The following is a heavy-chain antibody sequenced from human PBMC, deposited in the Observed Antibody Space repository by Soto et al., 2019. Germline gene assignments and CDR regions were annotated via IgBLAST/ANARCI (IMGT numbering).Heavy chain of an antibody. D-gene: IGHD3-10*01. Sequence: QVQLVESGGGVVQPGRSLRLSCAASGFTFSSYGMHWVRQAPGKGLEWVAVISYDGSNKYYADSVKGRFTISRDNSKNTLYLQMNSLRAEDTAVYYCAGIGEFTSFRDYWVQGTLVTVSS. CDR3: AGIGEFTSFRDY. V-gene: IGHV3-30*03. CDR1: GFTFSSYG. CDR2: ISYDGSNK. J-gene: IGHJ4*02.